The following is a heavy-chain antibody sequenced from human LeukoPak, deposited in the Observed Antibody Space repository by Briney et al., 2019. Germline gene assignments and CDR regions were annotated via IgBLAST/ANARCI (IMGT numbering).Heavy chain of an antibody. CDR2: IKEDGSEK. CDR1: GFIFRSYW. J-gene: IGHJ6*02. Sequence: PGGSLRLSCAASGFIFRSYWMSWVRQAPGKGLEWVANIKEDGSEKNYVDSVKGRFIISRDNAKNSLYLQMNSLRAEDTAVYYCVRDFFVSSYGLDVWGQGTTVTVSS. V-gene: IGHV3-7*03. CDR3: VRDFFVSSYGLDV. D-gene: IGHD3-10*01.